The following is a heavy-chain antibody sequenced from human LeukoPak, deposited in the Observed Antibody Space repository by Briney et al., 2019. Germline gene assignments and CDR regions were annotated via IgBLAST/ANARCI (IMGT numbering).Heavy chain of an antibody. CDR3: ARVVGPITAGRGYFDY. D-gene: IGHD5-24*01. CDR2: IYYSGST. V-gene: IGHV4-31*03. CDR1: GGSISSGGYY. J-gene: IGHJ4*02. Sequence: PSETLSLTCTVSGGSISSGGYYWSWIRQHPGKGLEWTGYIYYSGSTYYNPSLKSRVTISVDTSKNQFSLKLSSVTAADTAVYYCARVVGPITAGRGYFDYWGQGTLVTVSS.